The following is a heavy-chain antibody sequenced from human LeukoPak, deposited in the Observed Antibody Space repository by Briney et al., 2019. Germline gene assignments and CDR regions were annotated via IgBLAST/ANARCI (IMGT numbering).Heavy chain of an antibody. CDR3: ARDALGGAAIDY. CDR2: VYYSGST. D-gene: IGHD3-16*01. J-gene: IGHJ4*02. V-gene: IGHV4-39*07. Sequence: PSETLSLTCTVSGGSISSSRYYWGWIRQPPGKGLEWIGSVYYSGSTYYNPSLKSRVTISVDTSKNQFSLKLSSVTAADTAVYYCARDALGGAAIDYWGQGTLVTVSS. CDR1: GGSISSSRYY.